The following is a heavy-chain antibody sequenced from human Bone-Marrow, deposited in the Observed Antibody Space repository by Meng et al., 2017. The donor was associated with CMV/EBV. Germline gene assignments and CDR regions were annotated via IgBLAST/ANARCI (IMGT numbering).Heavy chain of an antibody. D-gene: IGHD4-11*01. CDR2: INPSGGST. CDR3: ARDRGRGTTVTE. J-gene: IGHJ4*02. CDR1: GYTFTSYY. Sequence: ASVKVSRKASGYTFTSYYMHWVRQAPGQGLEWMGIINPSGGSTSYAQKFQGRVTMTRDTSTSTVYMELSSLRSKDTAVYYCARDRGRGTTVTEWGQGTLVTVSS. V-gene: IGHV1-46*01.